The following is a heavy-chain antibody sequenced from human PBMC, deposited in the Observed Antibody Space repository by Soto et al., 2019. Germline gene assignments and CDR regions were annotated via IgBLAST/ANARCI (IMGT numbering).Heavy chain of an antibody. J-gene: IGHJ4*02. Sequence: PGGSLRLSCAGSGFTFSAFSMNWVRQAPGKGLEWISYIYGSSSTMYYADSVKGRFSISRDNAKSSLYLQMNNLTHEDTAVYYCARDRPVDYWGQGTPVTVS. CDR3: ARDRPVDY. CDR2: IYGSSSTM. CDR1: GFTFSAFS. V-gene: IGHV3-48*02.